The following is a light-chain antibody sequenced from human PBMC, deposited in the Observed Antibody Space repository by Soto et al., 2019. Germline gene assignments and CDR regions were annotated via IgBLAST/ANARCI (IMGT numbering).Light chain of an antibody. CDR3: QQSLVIPYT. CDR2: AAS. V-gene: IGKV1-39*01. Sequence: DIQMTQSPSSLSASVGDRVTITCRASQSITGYLNWYQQKPGKAPKLLIYAASSLQSGVPSMFSGSGSGTDFTLTISSLQRDDFATYFCQQSLVIPYTFGQGTRLETK. J-gene: IGKJ2*01. CDR1: QSITGY.